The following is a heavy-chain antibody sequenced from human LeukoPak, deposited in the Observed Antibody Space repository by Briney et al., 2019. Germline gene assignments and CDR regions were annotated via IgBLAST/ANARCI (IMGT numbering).Heavy chain of an antibody. CDR3: ARGLSSSWYRGDWFDP. CDR1: GYTFTSYG. CDR2: ISAYNGNT. J-gene: IGHJ5*02. Sequence: ASVKVSCKASGYTFTSYGISWVRQAPGQGLEWMGWISAYNGNTNYAQKLQGRVTMTTDTSTSTAYMELRSLRSDDTAVYYCARGLSSSWYRGDWFDPWGQGTLVTVSS. D-gene: IGHD6-13*01. V-gene: IGHV1-18*01.